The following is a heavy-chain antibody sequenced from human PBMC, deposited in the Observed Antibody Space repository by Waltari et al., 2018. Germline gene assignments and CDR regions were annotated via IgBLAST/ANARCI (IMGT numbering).Heavy chain of an antibody. J-gene: IGHJ6*02. CDR3: ARWSQAMDV. CDR1: GFPFSSYW. CDR2: INQDERER. Sequence: VQLVESGGGLVQPGGSLRVSCAASGFPFSSYWMTWVRQAPGKGLEWVANINQDERERYYVDSVRGRFTISRDNGKNLVWLQMNSLRAEDTAVYFCARWSQAMDVWGQGTPVTVSS. V-gene: IGHV3-7*03.